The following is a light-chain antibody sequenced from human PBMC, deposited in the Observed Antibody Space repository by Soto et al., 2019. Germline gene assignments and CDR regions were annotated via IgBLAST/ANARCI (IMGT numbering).Light chain of an antibody. CDR2: DAS. CDR1: QKISNY. V-gene: IGKV1-39*01. CDR3: QKSTSIPLT. Sequence: DIQMTQSPSSLSASVGDRVTITCRASQKISNYLNWYQQKPGKAPKLLIFDASTLQGGVPSRFSGSGSGTDFTLTISSLQPEDFATYYRQKSTSIPLTVGGGTKVEIK. J-gene: IGKJ4*01.